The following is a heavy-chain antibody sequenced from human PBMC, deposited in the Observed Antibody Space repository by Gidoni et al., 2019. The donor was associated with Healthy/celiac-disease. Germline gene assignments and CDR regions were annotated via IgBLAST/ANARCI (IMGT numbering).Heavy chain of an antibody. D-gene: IGHD1-7*01. CDR3: ARDPNWNYGAFDI. CDR2: ISSSSSYI. V-gene: IGHV3-21*01. CDR1: GVSFSSYS. Sequence: EVQLVESGGGLVKPGGSRSLSGAASGVSFSSYSMNWVRQAPGKGLAWVSSISSSSSYIYYADSVKGRFTISRDNAKNSLYLQMNSLRAEDTAVYYCARDPNWNYGAFDIWGQGTMVTVSS. J-gene: IGHJ3*02.